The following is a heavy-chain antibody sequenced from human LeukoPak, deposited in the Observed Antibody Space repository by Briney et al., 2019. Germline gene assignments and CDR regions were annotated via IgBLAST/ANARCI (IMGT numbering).Heavy chain of an antibody. J-gene: IGHJ4*02. Sequence: SETLSLTCAVYGGSFSGYYWGWVRQPPGKGLEWIGFLHSSGNTYYSPSLNSRVTMSVDMSNNQFSLILTSVTVADTAVYYCASKRFSSGWAYYFDYWGQGTLVAVSS. CDR2: LHSSGNT. CDR1: GGSFSGYY. D-gene: IGHD6-19*01. V-gene: IGHV4-34*01. CDR3: ASKRFSSGWAYYFDY.